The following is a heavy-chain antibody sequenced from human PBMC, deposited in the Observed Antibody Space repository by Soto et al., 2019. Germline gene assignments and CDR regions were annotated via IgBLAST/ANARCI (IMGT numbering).Heavy chain of an antibody. V-gene: IGHV1-3*01. CDR3: TRDPATYSSGNDY. Sequence: ASVKVSCKASGYTFTSYAMHWVRQAPGQRLEWMGWINAGNGDTRYSQKLQGRITITRDTSATTAYVELNSLTSEDTALYYCTRDPATYSSGNDYRGQGTPVTVSS. J-gene: IGHJ4*02. CDR1: GYTFTSYA. D-gene: IGHD6-19*01. CDR2: INAGNGDT.